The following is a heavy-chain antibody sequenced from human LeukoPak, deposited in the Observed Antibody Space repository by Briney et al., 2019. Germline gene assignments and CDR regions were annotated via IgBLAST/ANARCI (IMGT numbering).Heavy chain of an antibody. V-gene: IGHV3-30*04. Sequence: GGSLRLSCAASGFTFSSYAMHWVRQAPGKGLEWVAVISYDGSNKYYADSVKGRFTISRDNSKNTLYLQMNSLRAEDSAVYKCAKGDFYGSGRDYYYYMDVWGKGTTVTISS. J-gene: IGHJ6*03. D-gene: IGHD3-10*01. CDR2: ISYDGSNK. CDR1: GFTFSSYA. CDR3: AKGDFYGSGRDYYYYMDV.